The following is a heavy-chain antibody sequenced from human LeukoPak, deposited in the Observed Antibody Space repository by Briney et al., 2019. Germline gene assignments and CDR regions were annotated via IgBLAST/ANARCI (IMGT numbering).Heavy chain of an antibody. Sequence: GGSLRLSCAASGFTFSSYGMSWVRQAPGKGLEWVSAISGSGGNTFYADSVKGRFTISRDNSKNTLYLQMNSLRAEDTAVYYCARGHSGWYDYWGQGTLVTVSS. CDR2: ISGSGGNT. CDR1: GFTFSSYG. V-gene: IGHV3-23*01. D-gene: IGHD6-19*01. CDR3: ARGHSGWYDY. J-gene: IGHJ4*02.